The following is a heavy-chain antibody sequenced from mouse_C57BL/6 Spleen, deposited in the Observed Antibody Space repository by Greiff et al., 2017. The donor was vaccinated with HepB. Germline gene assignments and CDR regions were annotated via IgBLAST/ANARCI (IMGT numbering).Heavy chain of an antibody. CDR3: ARQWRGCFDY. V-gene: IGHV7-3*01. CDR1: GFTFTDYY. Sequence: EVKLMESGGGLVQPGGSLSLSCAASGFTFTDYYMSWVRQPPGKALEWLGFIRNKANGYTTEYSASVKGRFTISRDNSQSILYLQMNALRAEDSATYYCARQWRGCFDYWGQGTTLTVSS. CDR2: IRNKANGYTT. J-gene: IGHJ2*01.